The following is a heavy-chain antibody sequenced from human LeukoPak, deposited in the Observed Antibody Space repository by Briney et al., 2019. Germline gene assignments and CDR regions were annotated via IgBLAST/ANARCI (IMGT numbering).Heavy chain of an antibody. CDR3: ARGGSSGYYSY. CDR2: VNSDGSIT. D-gene: IGHD3-22*01. V-gene: IGHV3-74*01. J-gene: IGHJ4*02. CDR1: GFTLSSYW. Sequence: LPGGSLRLSCVASGFTLSSYWTFWVRQAPGKGLVWVSRVNSDGSITTYADSVMGRFTISRDNAKNTLYLQMNILRAEDTAVYYCARGGSSGYYSYWGQGTLVTVSS.